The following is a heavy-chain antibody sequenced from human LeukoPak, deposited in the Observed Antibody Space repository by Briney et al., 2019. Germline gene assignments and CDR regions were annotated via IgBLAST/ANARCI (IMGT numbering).Heavy chain of an antibody. V-gene: IGHV3-48*01. CDR1: GFTFSNYN. J-gene: IGHJ4*02. CDR3: ARGLTYYFDY. D-gene: IGHD4/OR15-4a*01. Sequence: GGSLRPSCAASGFTFSNYNMNWVRQAPGKGLEWISYISSSTSTIYCADSVKGRFTISRDNAKNSLYLQMNSLRAEDTAVYYCARGLTYYFDYWGQGTLVTVSS. CDR2: ISSSTSTI.